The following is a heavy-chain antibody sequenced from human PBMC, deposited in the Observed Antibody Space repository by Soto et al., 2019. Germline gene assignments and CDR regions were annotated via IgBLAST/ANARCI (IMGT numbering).Heavy chain of an antibody. D-gene: IGHD6-19*01. CDR2: ISYDGSNK. J-gene: IGHJ4*02. CDR1: GFTFSSYG. V-gene: IGHV3-30*18. Sequence: XXSLRLSCAASGFTFSSYGMHWVPQAPGKGLEWVAVISYDGSNKYYADSVKGRFTISRDNSKNTLYLQMNSMRAEDTAVYYCAKERGPSSGLDYWGQGTLVTGLL. CDR3: AKERGPSSGLDY.